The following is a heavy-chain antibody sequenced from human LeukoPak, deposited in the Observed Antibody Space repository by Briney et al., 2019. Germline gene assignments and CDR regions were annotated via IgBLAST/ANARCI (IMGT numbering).Heavy chain of an antibody. J-gene: IGHJ5*02. D-gene: IGHD3-3*01. CDR3: ARDNPPAGVVLTGFDP. Sequence: GASVKVSCKASGYTFTSYDINWVRQATGQGLEWMGWMNPNSGNTGFAQKFQGRVTMTRNTSISTAYMELSSLRSEDTAVYYCARDNPPAGVVLTGFDPWGQGTLVTVSS. CDR1: GYTFTSYD. V-gene: IGHV1-8*02. CDR2: MNPNSGNT.